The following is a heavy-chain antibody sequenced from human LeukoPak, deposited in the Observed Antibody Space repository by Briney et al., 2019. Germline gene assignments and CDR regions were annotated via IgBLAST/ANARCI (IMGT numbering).Heavy chain of an antibody. CDR3: VKNSGIWSF. CDR1: GFTLDTTD. D-gene: IGHD1-26*01. J-gene: IGHJ4*02. V-gene: IGHV3-23*01. Sequence: GGSLRLSCAASGFTLDTTDMTWVRQAPGKGPEWLSCISGTGDRTYYADSVRGRFTISRDNSKNMLYLQMTSLRVEDTATYYCVKNSGIWSFWGRGTLAAVSS. CDR2: ISGTGDRT.